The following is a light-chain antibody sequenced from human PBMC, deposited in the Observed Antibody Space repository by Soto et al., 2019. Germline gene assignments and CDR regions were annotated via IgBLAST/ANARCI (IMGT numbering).Light chain of an antibody. J-gene: IGKJ5*01. CDR1: HILSSN. V-gene: IGKV3-15*01. Sequence: EIVLTQSPDTLALAPGEGASLSCRAGHILSSNYLAWYQQKPGQAPRLVIYGASTRATGIPARFSGGGSGTEFTLTISSLQSEDFAVYYCQQYNSWPPITFGQGTRLEIK. CDR2: GAS. CDR3: QQYNSWPPIT.